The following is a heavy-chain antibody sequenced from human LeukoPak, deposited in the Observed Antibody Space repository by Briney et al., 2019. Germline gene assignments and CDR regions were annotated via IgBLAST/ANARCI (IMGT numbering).Heavy chain of an antibody. V-gene: IGHV5-51*01. J-gene: IGHJ4*02. CDR2: IHPGDSVT. CDR3: ARHDGDGYNSVDY. CDR1: GYSFSYYW. D-gene: IGHD5-24*01. Sequence: GESLKISCKGSGYSFSYYWIAWVRQMPGKGLEWMGIIHPGDSVTRYSPSFQGQVTISADKSISTAYLQWSSLKASDTAMYYCARHDGDGYNSVDYWGQGTLVTVSS.